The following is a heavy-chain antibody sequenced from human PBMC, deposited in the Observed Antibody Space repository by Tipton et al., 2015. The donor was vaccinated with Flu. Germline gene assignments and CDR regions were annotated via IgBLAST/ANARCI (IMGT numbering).Heavy chain of an antibody. V-gene: IGHV3-48*03. D-gene: IGHD7-27*01. J-gene: IGHJ4*02. CDR3: ATLTGDDY. Sequence: QLVQSGGGLVQPGGSLRLSCAASGFTFSSYEMNWARQAPGKGLEWVSYITSSGNTISYADSVRGRFTISIDNTKKSLYLQLTSLRVEDTAIYYCATLTGDDYWGQGILVTVSS. CDR1: GFTFSSYE. CDR2: ITSSGNTI.